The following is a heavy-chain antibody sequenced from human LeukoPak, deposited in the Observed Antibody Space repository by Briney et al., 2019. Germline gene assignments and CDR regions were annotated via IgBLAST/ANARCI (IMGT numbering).Heavy chain of an antibody. V-gene: IGHV1-24*01. J-gene: IGHJ4*02. CDR3: ATVFRGILDY. CDR2: FDPEDGET. D-gene: IGHD2-15*01. CDR1: GYTFTSYY. Sequence: ASVKVSCKASGYTFTSYYMHWVRQAPGKGLEWMGGFDPEDGETIYAQKFQGRVAMTEDTSTDTAYMELSSLRSEDTAVYYCATVFRGILDYWGQGTLVTVSS.